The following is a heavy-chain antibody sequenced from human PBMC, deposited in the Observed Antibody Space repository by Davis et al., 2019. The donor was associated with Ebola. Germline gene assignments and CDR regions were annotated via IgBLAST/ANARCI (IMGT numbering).Heavy chain of an antibody. Sequence: GESLKISCAASGFTFSSYGMHWVRQAPGKGLEWVAVIWYDGSNKYYADSVKGRFTISRDNSKNTLYLQMNSLRSEDTAVYYCARASSSGWYVDFDLWGRGTLVTVSS. D-gene: IGHD6-19*01. V-gene: IGHV3-33*01. J-gene: IGHJ2*01. CDR2: IWYDGSNK. CDR1: GFTFSSYG. CDR3: ARASSSGWYVDFDL.